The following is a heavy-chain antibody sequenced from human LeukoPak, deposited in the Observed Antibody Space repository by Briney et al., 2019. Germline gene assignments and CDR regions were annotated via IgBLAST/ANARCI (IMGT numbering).Heavy chain of an antibody. J-gene: IGHJ4*02. V-gene: IGHV3-23*01. CDR1: GFTFSSYG. Sequence: GGSLRLSCAASGFTFSSYGMHWVRQAPGKALEWVSAISGSGDRTYYADFVKGRFTISRDNSRNTLYLQMNSLRVEDTAVYYCAKDRGYWGLGTLATVSS. CDR3: AKDRGY. CDR2: ISGSGDRT.